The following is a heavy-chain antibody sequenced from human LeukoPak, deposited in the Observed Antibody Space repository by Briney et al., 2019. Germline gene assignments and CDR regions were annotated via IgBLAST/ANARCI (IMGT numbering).Heavy chain of an antibody. CDR3: AKAYCTGGSCYGRYYYGMDV. V-gene: IGHV3-30*18. D-gene: IGHD2-15*01. CDR2: ISYDGSTK. CDR1: GFTFSTYA. Sequence: GGSLRPSCAASGFTFSTYAIHWVRQAPGKGPEWLAVISYDGSTKYYADSVKGRFTISRDNSKNTMYLQMDSLRPEDTAVFYCAKAYCTGGSCYGRYYYGMDVWGQGTTVTVSS. J-gene: IGHJ6*02.